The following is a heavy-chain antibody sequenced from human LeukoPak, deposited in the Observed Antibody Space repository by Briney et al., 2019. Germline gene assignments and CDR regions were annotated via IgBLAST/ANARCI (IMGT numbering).Heavy chain of an antibody. D-gene: IGHD1-26*01. Sequence: WASVKVSCKASGGTFSSYAISWVRQAPGQGLEWMGGIIPIFGTANYAQKFQGRVTITADESTSTAYMELSSLRSEDTAVYYCARGSSKVGATKTYYYGTDVWGQGTTVTVSS. CDR3: ARGSSKVGATKTYYYGTDV. CDR2: IIPIFGTA. V-gene: IGHV1-69*13. CDR1: GGTFSSYA. J-gene: IGHJ6*02.